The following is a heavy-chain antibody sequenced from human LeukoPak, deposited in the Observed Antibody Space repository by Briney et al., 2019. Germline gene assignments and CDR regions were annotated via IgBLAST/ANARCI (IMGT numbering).Heavy chain of an antibody. J-gene: IGHJ6*03. CDR2: ISSNGGST. D-gene: IGHD5-24*01. CDR1: GFTFSSYA. CDR3: ARTEMATENGCYYYMDV. V-gene: IGHV3-64*01. Sequence: GGSLRLSCAASGFTFSSYAMHWVRQAPGKGLEYVSAISSNGGSTYYANSVKGRFTISRDNSKNTLYLQMGSLRAEDMAVYYCARTEMATENGCYYYMDVWGKGTTVTVSS.